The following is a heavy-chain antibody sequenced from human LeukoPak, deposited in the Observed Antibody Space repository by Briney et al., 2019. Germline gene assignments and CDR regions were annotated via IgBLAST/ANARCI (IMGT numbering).Heavy chain of an antibody. CDR3: ARDALTGYLDH. J-gene: IGHJ4*02. D-gene: IGHD3-10*01. Sequence: QPGRSLRLSCAASGFTFSNYVMQWARQAPGKGLQWVAVIWYDGSKANYADSVKGRFTISRDNSMNTLFLQMDSLRAEDTAVYYCARDALTGYLDHWGQGTLVTVSS. V-gene: IGHV3-33*01. CDR2: IWYDGSKA. CDR1: GFTFSNYV.